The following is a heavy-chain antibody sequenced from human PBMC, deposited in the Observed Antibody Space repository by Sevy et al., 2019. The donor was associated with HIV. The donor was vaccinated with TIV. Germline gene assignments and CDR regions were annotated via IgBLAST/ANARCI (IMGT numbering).Heavy chain of an antibody. V-gene: IGHV1-2*06. CDR2: INPNSGGT. CDR3: ARDRNRKVLRFLEWLPENWFDP. CDR1: GYTFTGYY. J-gene: IGHJ5*02. Sequence: ASVKVSCKASGYTFTGYYMHWVRQAPGQGLEWMGRINPNSGGTNYAQKFQGRVTMTRDTSISTAYMELSRLRSDDTAMYYCARDRNRKVLRFLEWLPENWFDPWGQGTLVTVSS. D-gene: IGHD3-3*01.